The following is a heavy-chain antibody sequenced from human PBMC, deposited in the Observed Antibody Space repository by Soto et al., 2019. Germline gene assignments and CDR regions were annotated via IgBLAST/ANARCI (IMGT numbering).Heavy chain of an antibody. D-gene: IGHD3-10*01. V-gene: IGHV3-23*01. CDR2: ISGSGGST. J-gene: IGHJ3*02. CDR3: ANLIPGIGDAFDI. CDR1: GFTFSSYA. Sequence: EVQLLESGGGLVQPGGSLRLSCAASGFTFSSYAMSWVRQAPGKGLEWVSAISGSGGSTYYADSVKGRFTISRDNSKNTRYLQMNSLRAEDTAVYYCANLIPGIGDAFDIWGQGTMVTVSS.